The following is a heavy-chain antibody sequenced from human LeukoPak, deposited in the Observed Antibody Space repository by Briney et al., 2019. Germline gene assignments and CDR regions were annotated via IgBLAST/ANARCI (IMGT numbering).Heavy chain of an antibody. V-gene: IGHV1-18*01. CDR1: GYTFTNYG. D-gene: IGHD2-2*02. J-gene: IGHJ5*02. CDR2: ISPYNGNT. Sequence: ASVKFSCKASGYTFTNYGISWVRQAPGQGPEWIGWISPYNGNTNYAQKLQGRVTMTTDTSTYTAYMELRSLRSDDTAVYYCARVECSSTSCYNVWFDPWGQGTLVSVSS. CDR3: ARVECSSTSCYNVWFDP.